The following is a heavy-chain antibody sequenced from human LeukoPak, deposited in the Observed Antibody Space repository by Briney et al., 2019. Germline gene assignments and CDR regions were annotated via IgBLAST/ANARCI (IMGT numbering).Heavy chain of an antibody. Sequence: SETLSLTCTVSGGXISSSSYYWSWIRQPPGKGLEWIGYIYYSGSTNYNPSLKSRVTISVDTSKNQFSLKLSSVTAADTAVYYCARARQWLDAFDIWGQGTMVTVSS. J-gene: IGHJ3*02. V-gene: IGHV4-61*01. CDR2: IYYSGST. CDR3: ARARQWLDAFDI. D-gene: IGHD6-19*01. CDR1: GGXISSSSYY.